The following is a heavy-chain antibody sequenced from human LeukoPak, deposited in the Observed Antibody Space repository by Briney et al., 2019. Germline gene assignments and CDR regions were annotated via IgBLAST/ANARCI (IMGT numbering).Heavy chain of an antibody. CDR2: INHSGST. V-gene: IGHV4-34*01. Sequence: PSETLSLTCAVYGVSFSGYYWSWIRQPPGKGLEWIGEINHSGSTNYNPSLKSRVTISVDTSKNQFSLKLSSVTAADTAVYYCARYKMATINNWFDPWGQGTLVTVSS. CDR3: ARYKMATINNWFDP. D-gene: IGHD5-24*01. CDR1: GVSFSGYY. J-gene: IGHJ5*02.